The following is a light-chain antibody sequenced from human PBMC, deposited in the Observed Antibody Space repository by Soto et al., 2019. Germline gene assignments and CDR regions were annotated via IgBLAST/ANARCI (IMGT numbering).Light chain of an antibody. V-gene: IGKV1-39*01. CDR3: QQSYSTLWT. CDR1: QSITIY. J-gene: IGKJ1*01. CDR2: GAS. Sequence: DIQMTQSASSLSASVGDRVTITCRASQSITIYLNWYQQKPGEAPNLLIFGASTLQSGVPSRFSGSGSGTDFTLTISSLQPEDFTTYYCQQSYSTLWTFGQGPKVDI.